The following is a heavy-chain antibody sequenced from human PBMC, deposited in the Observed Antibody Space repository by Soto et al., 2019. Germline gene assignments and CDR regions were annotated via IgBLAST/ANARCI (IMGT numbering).Heavy chain of an antibody. J-gene: IGHJ4*02. CDR3: ISHSPEDMIRT. Sequence: LRLSCAASGFTFSGSSVHWVRQASGKGLEWVGRIRNKANSYATAYAASVRGRFTISRDDSKNTAFLQMNSLNTEDTAVYYCISHSPEDMIRTWGQGTLVTVSS. V-gene: IGHV3-73*01. CDR2: IRNKANSYAT. CDR1: GFTFSGSS. D-gene: IGHD2-15*01.